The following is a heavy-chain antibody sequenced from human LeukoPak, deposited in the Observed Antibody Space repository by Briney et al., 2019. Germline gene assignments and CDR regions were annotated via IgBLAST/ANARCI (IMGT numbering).Heavy chain of an antibody. Sequence: GGSLRLSCAASGFTFSSYSMNWVRQAPGKGLEWVSSISSSSSYIYYADSVKGRFTISRDNAKNSLYLQMNSLRPEDTAVYYCAKTPLDYVWGSWRYDAFDIWGQGTTVTVSS. CDR1: GFTFSSYS. V-gene: IGHV3-21*01. CDR3: AKTPLDYVWGSWRYDAFDI. CDR2: ISSSSSYI. J-gene: IGHJ3*02. D-gene: IGHD3-16*02.